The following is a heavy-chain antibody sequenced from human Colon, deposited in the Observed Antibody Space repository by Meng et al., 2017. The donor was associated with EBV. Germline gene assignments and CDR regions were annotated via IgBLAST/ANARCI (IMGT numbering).Heavy chain of an antibody. J-gene: IGHJ4*02. V-gene: IGHV4-34*01. CDR2: INHSGSS. CDR1: GGSFSGIY. D-gene: IGHD6-13*01. CDR3: ARGRIIEAAGTVWFAALSV. Sequence: QVQLQQWGAGLLKPSETLSLTGAVYGGSFSGIYWSWIRQPPGKGLEWIGEINHSGSSSYNPSLKSRVTISIDTSKNQVSLKLRSVTAADTAVYYCARGRIIEAAGTVWFAALSVWGQGTLVTVSS.